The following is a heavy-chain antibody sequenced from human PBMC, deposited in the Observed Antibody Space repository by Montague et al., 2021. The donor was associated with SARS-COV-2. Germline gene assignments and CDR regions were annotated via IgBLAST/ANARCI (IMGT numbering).Heavy chain of an antibody. V-gene: IGHV4-39*01. CDR3: ARLRGDYGGTYDTFDI. J-gene: IGHJ3*02. CDR1: GGSISSRSYY. D-gene: IGHD4-23*01. Sequence: SETLSLTCTASGGSISSRSYYWGWIRRPPGKGLEWIGSIYYSGSTYYNPSLKSRVTISVDTSKNQFSLKLSSVTAADTAVYYCARLRGDYGGTYDTFDIWGQGTMVTVSS. CDR2: IYYSGST.